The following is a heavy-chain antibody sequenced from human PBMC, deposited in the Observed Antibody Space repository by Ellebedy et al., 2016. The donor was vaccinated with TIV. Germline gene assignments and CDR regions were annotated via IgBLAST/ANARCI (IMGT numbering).Heavy chain of an antibody. J-gene: IGHJ4*02. CDR2: ILPRDSDT. CDR3: SRQGYYYNTDNHYPWDYSDF. D-gene: IGHD3-22*01. CDR1: GYSFTHYY. V-gene: IGHV5-51*01. Sequence: GESLKISCKTSGYSFTHYYIGWVRQVPGKGLEWMGIILPRDSDTRYSQSFQGQVTISVDRSTDTAYLEWTSLKASDTAIYYCSRQGYYYNTDNHYPWDYSDFWGQGTLVTVSS.